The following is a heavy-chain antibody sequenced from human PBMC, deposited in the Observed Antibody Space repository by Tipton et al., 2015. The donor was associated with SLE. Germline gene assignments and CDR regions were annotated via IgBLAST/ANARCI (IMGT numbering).Heavy chain of an antibody. CDR3: ARDPPHGAADY. V-gene: IGHV3-7*01. CDR1: GFTITSYA. D-gene: IGHD1-26*01. J-gene: IGHJ4*02. CDR2: MNQDGSAR. Sequence: SLRLSCAASGFTITSYAMHWVRQAPAKGLEWVADMNQDGSARFYVDSVKGRFTISIDNAKSTLYLHMNSLRADDTGLYYCARDPPHGAADYWGQGTLVTVSS.